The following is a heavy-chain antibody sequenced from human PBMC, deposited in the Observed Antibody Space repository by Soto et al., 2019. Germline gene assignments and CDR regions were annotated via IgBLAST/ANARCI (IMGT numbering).Heavy chain of an antibody. V-gene: IGHV1-69*06. CDR3: ESDALEGGGGQIGDEGAGNFLDY. J-gene: IGHJ4*02. D-gene: IGHD3-16*01. Sequence: QVQLVQSGAEVKKPGSSVKVSCKASGGTFSSYAISWVRQAPGQGLEWMGGIIPLFGTANYSQKFQGRVTLTADTATSTAYRALSSLRSEDTTVNYCESDALEGGGGQIGDEGAGNFLDYWGKGNLVIVSA. CDR1: GGTFSSYA. CDR2: IIPLFGTA.